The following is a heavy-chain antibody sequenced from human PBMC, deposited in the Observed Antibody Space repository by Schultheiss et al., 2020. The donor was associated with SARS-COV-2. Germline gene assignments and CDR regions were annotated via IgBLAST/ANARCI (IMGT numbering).Heavy chain of an antibody. Sequence: SETLSLTCAVYGGSFSGYYWGWIRQPPGKGLEWIGYIYYSGITYNNPSLRSRVTISVDTFKNQFSLNLSSVTAADTAVYYCAAAPDDAFDIWGQGTMVTVSS. J-gene: IGHJ3*02. V-gene: IGHV4-34*11. CDR1: GGSFSGYY. CDR3: AAAPDDAFDI. CDR2: IYYSGIT.